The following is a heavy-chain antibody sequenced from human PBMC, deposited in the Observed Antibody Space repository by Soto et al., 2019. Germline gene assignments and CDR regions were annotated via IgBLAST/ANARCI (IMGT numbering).Heavy chain of an antibody. CDR2: IKSKTDGGTT. CDR3: TTADYIVVVPAAMYYYYYMDV. V-gene: IGHV3-15*01. D-gene: IGHD2-2*01. CDR1: GFTFSNAW. J-gene: IGHJ6*03. Sequence: GGSLRLSCAASGFTFSNAWMSWVRQAPGKGLEWVGRIKSKTDGGTTDYAAPVKGRFTISRDDSKNTLYLQLNSLKTEDTAVYYCTTADYIVVVPAAMYYYYYMDVWGKGTTVTVSS.